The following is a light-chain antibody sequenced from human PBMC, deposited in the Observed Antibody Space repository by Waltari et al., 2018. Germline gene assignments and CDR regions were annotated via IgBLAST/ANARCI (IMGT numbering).Light chain of an antibody. CDR1: SGDVGGYNY. Sequence: QSALTQPASVSGSPGQSIAISCTGTSGDVGGYNYVSWYQQHPGKAPKLLIYDVSNRPSGVSDRFSGSKSGNTASLTISGLQAEDEADYYCSSYRSTSYTSSTSVVFGGGTK. CDR3: SSYRSTSYTSSTSVV. J-gene: IGLJ2*01. CDR2: DVS. V-gene: IGLV2-14*03.